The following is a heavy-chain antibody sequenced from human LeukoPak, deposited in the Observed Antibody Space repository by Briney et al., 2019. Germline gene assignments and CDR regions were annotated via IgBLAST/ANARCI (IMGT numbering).Heavy chain of an antibody. D-gene: IGHD6-6*01. CDR3: ARTRWGQLVEDWYFDL. V-gene: IGHV1-18*01. Sequence: ASVKVSCKASGYTFTSYGISWVRQAPGQGLEWMGWISAYNGNTNYAQKLQGRVTMTTDTSTSTAYMELRSLRSDDTAVYYCARTRWGQLVEDWYFDLWGRGTLVTVSS. CDR2: ISAYNGNT. J-gene: IGHJ2*01. CDR1: GYTFTSYG.